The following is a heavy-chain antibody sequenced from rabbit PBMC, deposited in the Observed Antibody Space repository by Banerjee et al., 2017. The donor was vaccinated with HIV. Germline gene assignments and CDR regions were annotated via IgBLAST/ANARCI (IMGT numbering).Heavy chain of an antibody. D-gene: IGHD2-1*01. Sequence: QEQLKETGGGLVQPGGSLTLTCTASGFSFSNGYVMCWVRQAPGKGLEWIACINTSSGNTVYASWAKGRFTISKTSSTTVTLQMTSLTAADMATYFCARVYDDYGDLDLWGPGTLVTVS. CDR3: ARVYDDYGDLDL. CDR1: GFSFSNGYV. CDR2: INTSSGNT. V-gene: IGHV1S45*01. J-gene: IGHJ4*01.